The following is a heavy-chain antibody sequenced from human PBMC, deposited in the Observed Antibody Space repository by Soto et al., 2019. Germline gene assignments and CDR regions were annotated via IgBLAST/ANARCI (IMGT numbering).Heavy chain of an antibody. D-gene: IGHD4-17*01. CDR1: GGSISSGGYY. CDR2: IYYSGST. V-gene: IGHV4-31*03. J-gene: IGHJ3*02. Sequence: SETLSLTCTVSGGSISSGGYYWSWIRQHPGKGLEWIGYIYYSGSTYYNPSLKSRVTISVDTSKNQFSLKLSSVTAADTAVYYCARDRSTVRGAFDIWGQGTMVTVSS. CDR3: ARDRSTVRGAFDI.